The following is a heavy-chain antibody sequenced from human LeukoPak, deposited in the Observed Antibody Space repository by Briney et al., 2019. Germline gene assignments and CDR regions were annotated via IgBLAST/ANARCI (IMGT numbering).Heavy chain of an antibody. Sequence: GGSLRLSCAASGFTFSSYGMHWVRQAPGKGLEWGAFILYDGSDKYYADSVKGRFTISRDNSKNTLYLQMNRLRAEDTAVYYCAKEGSPGMVSTGNWFDPWGQGTLVTVSS. CDR3: AKEGSPGMVSTGNWFDP. D-gene: IGHD2-8*01. V-gene: IGHV3-30*02. J-gene: IGHJ5*02. CDR1: GFTFSSYG. CDR2: ILYDGSDK.